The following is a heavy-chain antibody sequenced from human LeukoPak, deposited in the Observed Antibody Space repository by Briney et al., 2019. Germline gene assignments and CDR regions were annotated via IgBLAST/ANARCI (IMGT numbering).Heavy chain of an antibody. V-gene: IGHV4-34*01. CDR2: INHSGST. Sequence: SETLSLTCAVYGGSFSGYYWSWIRQPPGKGLEWIGEINHSGSTNYNPSLKSRVTISVDTSKNQFSLKLSSVTAADTAVYYCARSSGWYDWGQGTLVTVSS. J-gene: IGHJ4*02. D-gene: IGHD6-19*01. CDR1: GGSFSGYY. CDR3: ARSSGWYD.